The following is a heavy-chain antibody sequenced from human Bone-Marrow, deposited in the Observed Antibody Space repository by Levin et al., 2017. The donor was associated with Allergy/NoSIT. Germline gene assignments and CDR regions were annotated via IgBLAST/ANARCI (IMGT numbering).Heavy chain of an antibody. Sequence: GESLKISCAASGFTVSGNYMSWVRQAPGKGLEWVAVFYTSGSTYYADSVQGRFIISRDNSKNTVYLQMNSLRDEDRAVYCCAAQSANVVFDFWGQGTLVTVSS. CDR1: GFTVSGNY. CDR3: AAQSANVVFDF. D-gene: IGHD2-15*01. V-gene: IGHV3-53*01. J-gene: IGHJ4*02. CDR2: FYTSGST.